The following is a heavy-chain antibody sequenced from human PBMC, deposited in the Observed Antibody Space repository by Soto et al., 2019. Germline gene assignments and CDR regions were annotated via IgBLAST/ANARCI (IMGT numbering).Heavy chain of an antibody. V-gene: IGHV3-30-3*01. D-gene: IGHD5-18*01. CDR1: GFGFSGYS. J-gene: IGHJ6*02. Sequence: QVHLVESGGGVVQPGGSLRLSCLASGFGFSGYSMHWVRQAPGKGLDWVAVIKHDGSEIYYADSVKGRFTISKDDSKNTLQLHMNALRVDDTALYYCVRVGWGYSYGNCMDGWGQGTTVTV. CDR2: IKHDGSEI. CDR3: VRVGWGYSYGNCMDG.